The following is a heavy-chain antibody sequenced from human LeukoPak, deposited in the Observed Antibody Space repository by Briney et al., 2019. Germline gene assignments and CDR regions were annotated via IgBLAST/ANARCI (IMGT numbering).Heavy chain of an antibody. CDR2: IYASETT. Sequence: SSQTLSLTCTVSGGSISSGSDYWSWIRQPAGKGLEWIGRIYASETTNYNPSLKSRVTMSVDTSKNQFSLKLSSVTAADTAVYYCARQRLYGEERWAFDIWGQGTMVTVSS. CDR1: GGSISSGSDY. CDR3: ARQRLYGEERWAFDI. D-gene: IGHD3-10*01. J-gene: IGHJ3*02. V-gene: IGHV4-61*02.